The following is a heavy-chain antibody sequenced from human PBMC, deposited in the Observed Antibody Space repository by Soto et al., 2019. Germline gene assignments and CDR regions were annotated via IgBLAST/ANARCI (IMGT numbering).Heavy chain of an antibody. CDR1: GYTFTSYG. CDR2: ISAYNGNT. Sequence: ASVKVSCKASGYTFTSYGISWVRQAPGQGLEWMGWISAYNGNTNYAQKLQGRVTMTTDTSTSTAYMELRSLRSDDTAVYYCARDTYCSSTSCRNNYYYYYGMDVWGQGTTVTVSS. CDR3: ARDTYCSSTSCRNNYYYYYGMDV. J-gene: IGHJ6*02. V-gene: IGHV1-18*01. D-gene: IGHD2-2*01.